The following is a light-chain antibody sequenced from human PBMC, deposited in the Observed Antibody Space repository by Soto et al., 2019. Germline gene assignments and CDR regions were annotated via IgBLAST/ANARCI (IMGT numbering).Light chain of an antibody. Sequence: ETVMTQSPATLSVSPGERATLSCRTSQSVSGHLAWYQQKPGQIPRLLIYATSTRATGTPARFSGTGSETEFTLTISSLQSEDFSVYYCQQYDHWLSAFGQGTKVEIK. J-gene: IGKJ1*01. V-gene: IGKV3-15*01. CDR1: QSVSGH. CDR2: ATS. CDR3: QQYDHWLSA.